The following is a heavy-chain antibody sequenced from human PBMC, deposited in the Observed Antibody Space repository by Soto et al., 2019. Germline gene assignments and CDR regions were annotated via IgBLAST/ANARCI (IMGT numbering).Heavy chain of an antibody. J-gene: IGHJ4*02. CDR2: NSYSGST. D-gene: IGHD1-26*01. Sequence: SETLSLTCTVSGGPISSYYWSWLRQPPGKGLEWIGYNSYSGSTDYNPSLKSRVTISVDTSKNQFSLKLSSATAADTAVYYCARHGGSYSFDYWGQGTLVTVSS. CDR1: GGPISSYY. CDR3: ARHGGSYSFDY. V-gene: IGHV4-59*08.